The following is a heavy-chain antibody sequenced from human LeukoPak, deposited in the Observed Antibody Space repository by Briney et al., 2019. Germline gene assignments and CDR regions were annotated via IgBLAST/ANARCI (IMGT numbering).Heavy chain of an antibody. Sequence: SETLSLTCTVSGGSISNYYWNWIRQPAGKELEWIGRIYISGATNYNPSLKSRVTMSVDTSKNQFSLKLSSVTAADTAVYYCARGDHWFDPWGQGTLVTVSS. CDR3: ARGDHWFDP. J-gene: IGHJ5*02. D-gene: IGHD2-21*01. V-gene: IGHV4-4*07. CDR1: GGSISNYY. CDR2: IYISGAT.